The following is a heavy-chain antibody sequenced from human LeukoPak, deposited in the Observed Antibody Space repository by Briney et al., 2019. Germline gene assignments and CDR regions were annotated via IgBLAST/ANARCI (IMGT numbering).Heavy chain of an antibody. CDR2: ISGSGGST. CDR1: GFTFSSYA. CDR3: AKSGSGSYYNVLFPFDY. J-gene: IGHJ4*02. V-gene: IGHV3-23*01. Sequence: GGSLRLSCAASGFTFSSYAMSWVRQAPGKGLEWVSAISGSGGSTYYADSVKGRFTISRDNSKNTLYLQMNSLRAEDTAVYYCAKSGSGSYYNVLFPFDYWGQGTLVIVSS. D-gene: IGHD3-10*01.